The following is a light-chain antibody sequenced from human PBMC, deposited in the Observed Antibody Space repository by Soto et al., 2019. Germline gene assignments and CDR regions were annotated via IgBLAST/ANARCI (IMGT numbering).Light chain of an antibody. CDR1: SGSIASNY. CDR3: QSYDDTNQV. CDR2: EDT. J-gene: IGLJ3*02. Sequence: NFMLTQPHSVSESPGKTVIISCTRSSGSIASNYVQWYQQRPGSSPTTVIYEDTQRPSGVPDRFSGSIDSSSNSASLTISGLETEDEADSYCQSYDDTNQVFGGVTKLTVL. V-gene: IGLV6-57*01.